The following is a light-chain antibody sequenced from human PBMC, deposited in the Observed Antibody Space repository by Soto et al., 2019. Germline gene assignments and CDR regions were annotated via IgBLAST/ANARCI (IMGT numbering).Light chain of an antibody. CDR2: GTS. J-gene: IGKJ1*01. CDR3: QQYGISPRT. CDR1: QNVGSRY. Sequence: EIVLTQSPGTLSLSPGERATLSCRASQNVGSRYLAWYQQKPGQAPRLLIYGTSNRATGIPDRFSGSGSGTDFSLTISSLEPGDLAVYYCQQYGISPRTFGQGTKVDIK. V-gene: IGKV3-20*01.